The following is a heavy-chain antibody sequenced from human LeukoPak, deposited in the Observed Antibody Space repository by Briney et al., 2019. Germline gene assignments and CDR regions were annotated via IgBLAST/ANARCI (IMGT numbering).Heavy chain of an antibody. D-gene: IGHD6-19*01. Sequence: PSETLSLTCTVSSGSISSSTYSWVWIRQPPGKGLEWIGSISNSGSTYYNPSLRSRVTISVDTSKNQFSLKLSSVTAADTAVYHCSNTNRGWYGVGDYWGQGVLVTVSS. CDR2: ISNSGST. CDR1: SGSISSSTYS. CDR3: SNTNRGWYGVGDY. J-gene: IGHJ4*02. V-gene: IGHV4-39*01.